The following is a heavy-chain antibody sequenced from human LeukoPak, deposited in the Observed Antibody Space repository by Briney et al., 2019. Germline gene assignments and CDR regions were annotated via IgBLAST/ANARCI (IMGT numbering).Heavy chain of an antibody. D-gene: IGHD1-1*01. CDR2: IYTSGST. CDR3: ARVGRFGTGRYAFDI. V-gene: IGHV4-61*02. J-gene: IGHJ3*02. Sequence: PSQTLSLTCTVSGGSISSGSYYWSWIRQPAGKGLEWIGRIYTSGSTNYNPSLKSRVTISVDTSKNQFSLKLSSVTAADTAVYYCARVGRFGTGRYAFDIWGQGTMVTVSS. CDR1: GGSISSGSYY.